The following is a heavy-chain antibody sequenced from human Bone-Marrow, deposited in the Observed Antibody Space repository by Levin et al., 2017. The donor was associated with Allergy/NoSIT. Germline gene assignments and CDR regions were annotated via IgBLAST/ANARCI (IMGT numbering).Heavy chain of an antibody. CDR1: GFTFSNYA. J-gene: IGHJ3*02. D-gene: IGHD4-17*01. Sequence: TGGSLRLSCVVSGFTFSNYAMSWVRQAPGKGLEWVSGISRSGGSTYYAGSVRGRFTISRDNSYNTLYLQMNSLRAEDTAVYYCAKDPNGDYVGAFEIWGQGTVVTVSS. V-gene: IGHV3-23*01. CDR2: ISRSGGST. CDR3: AKDPNGDYVGAFEI.